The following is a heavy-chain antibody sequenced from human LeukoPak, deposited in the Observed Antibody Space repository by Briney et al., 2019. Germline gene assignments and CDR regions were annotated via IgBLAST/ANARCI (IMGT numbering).Heavy chain of an antibody. D-gene: IGHD6-19*01. CDR2: ISWDSKSI. Sequence: GRSLRLSCAASGFTFDESAMQWVRHAPRRGLEWVSGISWDSKSIIYADSMKGRFTISRDNAKNSLYLQMNSLRAEDTALYYCAKAVAAPGAFDIWGRGTVVTVSS. J-gene: IGHJ3*02. CDR1: GFTFDESA. CDR3: AKAVAAPGAFDI. V-gene: IGHV3-9*01.